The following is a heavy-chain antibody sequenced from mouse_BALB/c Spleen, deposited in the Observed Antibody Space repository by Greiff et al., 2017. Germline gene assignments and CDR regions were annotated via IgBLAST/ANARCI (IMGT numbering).Heavy chain of an antibody. CDR2: IYPYNGGT. CDR3: ARIGAALITTVVPYYAMDY. Sequence: DVQLQESGPELVKPGASVKISCKASGYTFTDYNMHWVKQSHGKSLEWIGYIYPYNGGTGYNQKFKSKATLTVDNSSSTAYMELRSLTSEDSAVYYCARIGAALITTVVPYYAMDYWGQGTSVTVSS. J-gene: IGHJ4*01. D-gene: IGHD1-1*01. V-gene: IGHV1S29*02. CDR1: GYTFTDYN.